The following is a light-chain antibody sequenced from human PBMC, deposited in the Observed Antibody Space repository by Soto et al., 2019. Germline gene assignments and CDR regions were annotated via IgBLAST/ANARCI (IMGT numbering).Light chain of an antibody. Sequence: EIVMTQSPATLPVSPGERATLSCRASQSVSSNLAWYQQKPGQAPRFLIYGASNRATGIPDRFSGSGSETDFTLTISRLEPEDFAVYYCQQYGSSPFTFGGGTKVDIK. CDR3: QQYGSSPFT. V-gene: IGKV3-20*01. J-gene: IGKJ4*01. CDR2: GAS. CDR1: QSVSSN.